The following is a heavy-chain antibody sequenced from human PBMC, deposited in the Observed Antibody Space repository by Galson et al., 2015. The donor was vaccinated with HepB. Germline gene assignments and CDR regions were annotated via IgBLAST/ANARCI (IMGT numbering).Heavy chain of an antibody. V-gene: IGHV4-34*01. CDR3: ARVSCSSTSCYPPSPFFDY. CDR1: GGSFSGYY. D-gene: IGHD2-2*01. CDR2: INHSGST. Sequence: ETLSLTCAVYGGSFSGYYWSWIRQPPGKGLEWIGEINHSGSTNYNPSLKSRVTISVDTSKNQFSLKLSSVTAADTAVYYCARVSCSSTSCYPPSPFFDYWGQGTLVTVSS. J-gene: IGHJ4*02.